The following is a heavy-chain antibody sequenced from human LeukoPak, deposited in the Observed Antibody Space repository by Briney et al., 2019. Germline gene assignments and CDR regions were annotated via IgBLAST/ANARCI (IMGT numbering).Heavy chain of an antibody. CDR2: IYYSGST. D-gene: IGHD3-10*01. J-gene: IGHJ4*02. CDR1: GGSISSYY. Sequence: SETQSLTCTVSGGSISSYYWSWIRQPPGKGLEWIGYIYYSGSTNYNPSLKSRVTISVDTSKNQFSLKLSSVTAADTAVYYCARSRRGFYYGSGSHEAGYFDCWGQGTLVTVSS. V-gene: IGHV4-59*01. CDR3: ARSRRGFYYGSGSHEAGYFDC.